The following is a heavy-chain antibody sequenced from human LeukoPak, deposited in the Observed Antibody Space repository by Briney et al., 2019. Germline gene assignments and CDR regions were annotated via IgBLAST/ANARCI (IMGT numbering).Heavy chain of an antibody. V-gene: IGHV1-24*01. J-gene: IGHJ4*02. CDR3: ATEPTSLFRDQVWKYYFDY. Sequence: ASVKVSCKASLYTLTGYYMHLVRQAPGDRREWGGGFDPGAGVKIYAQKFKGRITMAEATSTDTAYMELSSLRSEDTAVNYCATEPTSLFRDQVWKYYFDYWGQGSLVTV. CDR2: FDPGAGVK. D-gene: IGHD2-21*01. CDR1: LYTLTGYY.